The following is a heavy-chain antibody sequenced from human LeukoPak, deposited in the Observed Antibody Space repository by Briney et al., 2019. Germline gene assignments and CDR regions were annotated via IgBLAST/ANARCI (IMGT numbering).Heavy chain of an antibody. CDR3: AREFEYCSSTSCNTLDY. Sequence: PGGSLRLSCAASGFTFSDYYMSWIRQAPGKGLEWVSYISSSGSTIYYADSVKGRFTISRDNAKNSLYLQMNSLRAEDTAVYYCAREFEYCSSTSCNTLDYWGQGTLVTVSS. D-gene: IGHD2-2*02. CDR1: GFTFSDYY. CDR2: ISSSGSTI. J-gene: IGHJ4*02. V-gene: IGHV3-11*04.